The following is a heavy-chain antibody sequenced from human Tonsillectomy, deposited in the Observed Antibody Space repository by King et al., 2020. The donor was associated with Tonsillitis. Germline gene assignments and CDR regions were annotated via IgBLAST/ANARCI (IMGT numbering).Heavy chain of an antibody. D-gene: IGHD4/OR15-4a*01. CDR3: ANRGDYGPYYFDY. Sequence: VQLVESGGGVVQPGRSLRVSCAASGFTFSSYGMHWVRQAPGKGLEWVAVISYDGSHKFYADSVKGRFTLSRDNSKNTRYLQMNSLIAEDTAVYYCANRGDYGPYYFDYWGQGTLVTVSS. J-gene: IGHJ4*02. CDR1: GFTFSSYG. CDR2: ISYDGSHK. V-gene: IGHV3-30*18.